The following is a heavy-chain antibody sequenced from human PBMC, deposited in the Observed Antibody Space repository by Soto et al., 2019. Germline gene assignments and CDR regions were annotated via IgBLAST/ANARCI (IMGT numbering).Heavy chain of an antibody. CDR2: ISESGAYT. Sequence: VGSLRLSCVGSGFSFIDAYLDWVRQAPGKGLEWVSAISESGAYTNYADSVRGRFTISIDNSKNTVYLEMNSLRGDDTARYFCAKLPVRLSYSGIHCWGQGTTVTVSS. J-gene: IGHJ6*02. CDR3: AKLPVRLSYSGIHC. V-gene: IGHV3-23*01. CDR1: GFSFIDAY. D-gene: IGHD3-16*02.